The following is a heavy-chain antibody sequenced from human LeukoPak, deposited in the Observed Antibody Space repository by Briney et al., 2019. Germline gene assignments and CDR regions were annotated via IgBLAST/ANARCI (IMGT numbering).Heavy chain of an antibody. CDR2: IYYSGST. Sequence: SETLSLTCTVSGGSISSSSYYWGWIRQPPGKGLEWIGSIYYSGSTYYNPSLKSRVTISVDTSKNQFSLKLSSVTAADTAVYYCAREGAENPWDYWGQGTLVTVSS. CDR1: GGSISSSSYY. J-gene: IGHJ4*02. CDR3: AREGAENPWDY. D-gene: IGHD1-26*01. V-gene: IGHV4-39*07.